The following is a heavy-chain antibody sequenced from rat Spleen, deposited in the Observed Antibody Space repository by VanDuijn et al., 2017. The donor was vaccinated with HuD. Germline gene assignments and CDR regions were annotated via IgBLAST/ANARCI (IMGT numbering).Heavy chain of an antibody. CDR1: GFTFSNYY. CDR3: ATVGTTTGLGY. V-gene: IGHV5S23*01. CDR2: ITNSGGST. Sequence: EVQLVESGGGLVQPGRSLKLSCATSGFTFSNYYMAWVRQAPTKGLEWVASITNSGGSTYYRDSVKGRFTISRDNAKSTLYLQMDSLRSEDTATYYCATVGTTTGLGYWGQGVMVTVSS. J-gene: IGHJ2*01. D-gene: IGHD1-5*01.